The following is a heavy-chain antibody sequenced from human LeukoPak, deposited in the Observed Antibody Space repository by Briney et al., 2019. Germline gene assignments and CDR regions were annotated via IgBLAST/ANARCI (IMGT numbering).Heavy chain of an antibody. Sequence: PSETLSLTCAVYGGSFSGYYWSWIRQPPGKGLEWIGEINHSGSTNYNPSLKSRVTISVDTSKNQFSLKLSSVTAADTAVYYCARDRSMDSSGYYSYWGQGTLVTVSS. CDR3: ARDRSMDSSGYYSY. CDR1: GGSFSGYY. CDR2: INHSGST. J-gene: IGHJ4*02. D-gene: IGHD3-22*01. V-gene: IGHV4-34*01.